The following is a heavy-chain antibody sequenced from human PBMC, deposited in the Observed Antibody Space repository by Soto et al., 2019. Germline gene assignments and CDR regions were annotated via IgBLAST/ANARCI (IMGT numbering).Heavy chain of an antibody. CDR1: GGTVSSYA. J-gene: IGHJ4*02. D-gene: IGHD3-9*01. CDR3: ARDESSRYDMLTGYEPFLDY. CDR2: IIPIFGTV. Sequence: XVTVSWKASGGTVSSYAISWGRQAPGQGLECMGGIIPIFGTVNYAQKFQGRVTITADESTGTAYMELSSLRSEDTAVYYCARDESSRYDMLTGYEPFLDYWGQGTLVSVFS. V-gene: IGHV1-69*13.